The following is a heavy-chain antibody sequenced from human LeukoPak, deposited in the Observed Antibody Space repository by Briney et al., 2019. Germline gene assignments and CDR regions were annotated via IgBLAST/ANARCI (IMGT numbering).Heavy chain of an antibody. D-gene: IGHD6-13*01. CDR3: ARDQGSSWF. V-gene: IGHV3-48*01. CDR2: ISSSSSTI. Sequence: GRSLRLSCAASGFTFSSYSMNWVRQAPGKGLEWVSYISSSSSTIYYADSVKGRFTISRDNAKNSLYLQMNSLRAEDTAVYYCARDQGSSWFWGQGTLVTVSS. CDR1: GFTFSSYS. J-gene: IGHJ4*02.